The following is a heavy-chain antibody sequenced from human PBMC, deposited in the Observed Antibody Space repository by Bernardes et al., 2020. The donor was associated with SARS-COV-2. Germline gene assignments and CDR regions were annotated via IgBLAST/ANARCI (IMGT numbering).Heavy chain of an antibody. J-gene: IGHJ5*02. V-gene: IGHV4-38-2*02. D-gene: IGHD3-3*01. CDR2: IYHSGTT. CDR1: GYSISSGYY. CDR3: ARDQEYYDFRSGYYDRKNNWFDP. Sequence: SETLSLTCAVSGYSISSGYYWGWIRQPPGKGLEWIGSIYHSGTTYYNPSLKSRVTMSVDTSKNQFFLKLTSVTAADTAVYYCARDQEYYDFRSGYYDRKNNWFDPWGQGTLVTVSS.